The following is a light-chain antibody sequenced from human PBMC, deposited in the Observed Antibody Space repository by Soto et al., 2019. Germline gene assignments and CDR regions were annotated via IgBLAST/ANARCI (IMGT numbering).Light chain of an antibody. CDR3: MQAIDIPWT. J-gene: IGKJ1*01. Sequence: ILITQTPLPLSIIPRHTSSISCKSSQSLLHSDGKTYFYWYVQKAGQAPPPLIYEVSNRFSGVPERFSGSGSRTDFTLKISRVEADDVGIYYCMQAIDIPWTFGQGTKVDIK. V-gene: IGKV2-29*03. CDR2: EVS. CDR1: QSLLHSDGKTY.